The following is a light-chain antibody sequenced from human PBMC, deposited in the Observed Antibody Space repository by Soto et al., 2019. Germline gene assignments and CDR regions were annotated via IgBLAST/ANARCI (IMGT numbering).Light chain of an antibody. J-gene: IGLJ3*02. V-gene: IGLV1-40*01. CDR2: NNT. CDR1: SSNIGSGYP. Sequence: QSVLTQPPSVSGAPGERVTISCTGRSSNIGSGYPVHWYQQLPGTTPKLLIYNNTYRPSGVPDRFVGSQSGTSASLAITGLQDEDEGDYYCQSCDTGLSGWAFGGGTKLTVL. CDR3: QSCDTGLSGWA.